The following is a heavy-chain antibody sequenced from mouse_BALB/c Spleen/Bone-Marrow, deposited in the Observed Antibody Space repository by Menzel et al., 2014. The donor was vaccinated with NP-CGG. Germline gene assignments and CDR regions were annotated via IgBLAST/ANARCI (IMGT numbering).Heavy chain of an antibody. CDR3: APMYDGYYMFAY. Sequence: QVQLQQPGAELVRPGVSVKISCKGSGYTFTDYAMHWVKQSHAKSLEWIGVISTYYGDTNHNQKFKGKATMTVDKSSSTAYMELARLTFEDSAIYYCAPMYDGYYMFAYWGQGTLVTVSA. CDR1: GYTFTDYA. V-gene: IGHV1S137*01. J-gene: IGHJ3*01. CDR2: ISTYYGDT. D-gene: IGHD2-3*01.